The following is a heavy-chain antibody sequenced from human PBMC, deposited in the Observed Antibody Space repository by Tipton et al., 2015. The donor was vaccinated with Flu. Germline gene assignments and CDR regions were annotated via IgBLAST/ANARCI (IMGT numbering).Heavy chain of an antibody. Sequence: LRLSCTVSGYSISSGFYWGWIRQPPGKGLEWIGNIYHSGSTFYNPSLKSRVTISVDTSKNQFSLKLSSVTAADTAVYYCARGDGYNFDYWGQGTLGTVPS. CDR2: IYHSGST. CDR3: ARGDGYNFDY. J-gene: IGHJ4*02. D-gene: IGHD5-24*01. CDR1: GYSISSGFY. V-gene: IGHV4-38-2*02.